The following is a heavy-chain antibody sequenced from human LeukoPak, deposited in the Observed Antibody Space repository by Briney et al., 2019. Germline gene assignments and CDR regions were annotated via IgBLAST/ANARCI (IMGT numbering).Heavy chain of an antibody. Sequence: ASVKVSCKASGYTFTGYYMRWVRQAPGQGLEWMGWINPNSGGTNYAQKLQGRVTMTRDTSISTAYMELSRLRSDDTAVYYCARVPSGSYYGWFDPWGQGTLVTVFS. CDR1: GYTFTGYY. V-gene: IGHV1-2*02. CDR3: ARVPSGSYYGWFDP. CDR2: INPNSGGT. J-gene: IGHJ5*02. D-gene: IGHD1-26*01.